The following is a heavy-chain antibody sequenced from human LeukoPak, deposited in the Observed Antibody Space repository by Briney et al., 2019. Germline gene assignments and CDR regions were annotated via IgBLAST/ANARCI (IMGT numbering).Heavy chain of an antibody. CDR2: IIPIFGTA. CDR1: GATFSSYA. J-gene: IGHJ6*03. V-gene: IGHV1-69*05. CDR3: ARCGRGRYDYYYYMDV. D-gene: IGHD3-16*01. Sequence: SVKVSCKASGATFSSYAISWVRQAPGQGLEWMGRIIPIFGTANYAQKFQGRVTITTDESTSTAYMELSSLRSEDTAVYYCARCGRGRYDYYYYMDVWGKGTTVTVSS.